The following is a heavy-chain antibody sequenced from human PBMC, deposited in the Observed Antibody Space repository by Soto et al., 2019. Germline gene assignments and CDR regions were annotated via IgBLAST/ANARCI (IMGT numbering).Heavy chain of an antibody. D-gene: IGHD6-13*01. CDR2: INWNSGSI. J-gene: IGHJ1*01. CDR1: GFTFDDYA. Sequence: EVQLLESGGGLVQPGRSLRLSCAASGFTFDDYAMHWVRQVPGKGLEWVSGINWNSGSIGYGASVKGRFAISRDNAKNSLHLQMNSLSAEDTAFYYCVKDESINWYSGHFRHWGQGTRVTVSS. CDR3: VKDESINWYSGHFRH. V-gene: IGHV3-9*01.